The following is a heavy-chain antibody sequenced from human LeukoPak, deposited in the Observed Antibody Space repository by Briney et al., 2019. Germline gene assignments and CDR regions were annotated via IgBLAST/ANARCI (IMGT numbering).Heavy chain of an antibody. CDR1: GYTFTSYD. Sequence: ASVKVSFKASGYTFTSYDINWVRQATGQGLEWMGWMNPNSGNTGYAQKFQGRVTMTRNTSISTAYMELSSLRSEDTAVYYCARAGYSSGWSKIWGTYYYYYGMDVWGQGTTVTVSS. CDR2: MNPNSGNT. V-gene: IGHV1-8*01. D-gene: IGHD6-19*01. J-gene: IGHJ6*02. CDR3: ARAGYSSGWSKIWGTYYYYYGMDV.